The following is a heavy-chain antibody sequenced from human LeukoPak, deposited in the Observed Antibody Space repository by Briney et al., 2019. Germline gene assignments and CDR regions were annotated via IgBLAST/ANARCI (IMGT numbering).Heavy chain of an antibody. D-gene: IGHD3-22*01. CDR2: IIPIFGTA. Sequence: ASVKVSCKASGGTFSSYAISWVRQAPGQGLEWMGGIIPIFGTANYAQKFQGRVTITADKSTSTAYMELSSLRSEDTAVYYCARDVYYYDSSGYYYGLGYWGQGTLVTVSS. J-gene: IGHJ4*02. CDR1: GGTFSSYA. CDR3: ARDVYYYDSSGYYYGLGY. V-gene: IGHV1-69*06.